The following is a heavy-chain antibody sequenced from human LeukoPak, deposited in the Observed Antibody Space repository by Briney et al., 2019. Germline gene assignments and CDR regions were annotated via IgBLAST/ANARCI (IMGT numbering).Heavy chain of an antibody. D-gene: IGHD1-26*01. CDR1: GYSISGGYY. CDR2: IYHSGST. V-gene: IGHV4-38-2*02. Sequence: SETLSLTCTVSGYSISGGYYWGWIRQPPGKGLEWIGSIYHSGSTYYNPSLKSRVTISVDTSKNQFSLKLSSVTAADTAVYYCARGGGGSYFYWFDPWGQGTLVTVSS. J-gene: IGHJ5*02. CDR3: ARGGGGSYFYWFDP.